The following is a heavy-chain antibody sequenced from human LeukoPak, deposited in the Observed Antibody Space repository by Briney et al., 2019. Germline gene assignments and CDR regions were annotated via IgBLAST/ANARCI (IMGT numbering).Heavy chain of an antibody. CDR3: ARRAYSDLYFDY. CDR1: GYSISSGYY. CDR2: ISPSGNT. Sequence: SETLSLTCAVSGYSISSGYYWGWIRQPPGKGLEWIGSISPSGNTYYNPSLRSRISISVDTSKNQFSLKLTSVTAADTAFYYCARRAYSDLYFDYWGQGTLVTVSS. V-gene: IGHV4-38-2*01. D-gene: IGHD4-11*01. J-gene: IGHJ4*02.